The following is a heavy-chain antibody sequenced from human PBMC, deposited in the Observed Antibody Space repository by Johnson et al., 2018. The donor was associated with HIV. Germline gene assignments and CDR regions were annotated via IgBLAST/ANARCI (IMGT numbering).Heavy chain of an antibody. V-gene: IGHV3-30*14. CDR2: IFSGGST. Sequence: QVQLVESGGGVVQPGRSLRLSCAASGFTFSSYAMHWVRQAPGKGLEWVAVIFSGGSTYYAGFVKGRFTISRDNSKNTLYLQMNSLRAEDTAVYYCARACRDGYTCDAFDIWGQGTMVTVSS. CDR3: ARACRDGYTCDAFDI. J-gene: IGHJ3*02. D-gene: IGHD5-24*01. CDR1: GFTFSSYA.